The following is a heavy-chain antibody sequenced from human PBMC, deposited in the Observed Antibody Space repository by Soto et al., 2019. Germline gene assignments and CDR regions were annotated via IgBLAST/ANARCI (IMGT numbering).Heavy chain of an antibody. CDR2: IYYSGST. Sequence: SETLSLTCTLSGGSVSSGSYYWSWIRQPPGKGLEWIGYIYYSGSTNYNPSLKSRVTISVDTSKNQFSLKLSSVTAADTAVYYCARDRGGRGTRPYYYGMDVWGQGTTVTVSS. CDR3: ARDRGGRGTRPYYYGMDV. V-gene: IGHV4-61*01. CDR1: GGSVSSGSYY. J-gene: IGHJ6*02. D-gene: IGHD3-10*01.